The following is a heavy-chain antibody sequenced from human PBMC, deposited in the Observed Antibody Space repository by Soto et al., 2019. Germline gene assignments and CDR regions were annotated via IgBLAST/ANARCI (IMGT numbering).Heavy chain of an antibody. CDR1: GGSISGSYYY. CDR3: AREGSSTWTYYFDF. CDR2: VFYTGFT. V-gene: IGHV4-39*02. J-gene: IGHJ4*02. Sequence: SETLSLTCAVSGGSISGSYYYWGWLRQSPGKGPEWIGSVFYTGFTSYNPSLESRVSVSVDTSKNQFSLKVSGVSAADTAVYYCAREGSSTWTYYFDFWGQGILVTVSS. D-gene: IGHD6-13*01.